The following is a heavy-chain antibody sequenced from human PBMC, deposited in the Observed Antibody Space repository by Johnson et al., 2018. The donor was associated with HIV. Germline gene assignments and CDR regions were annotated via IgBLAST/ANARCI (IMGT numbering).Heavy chain of an antibody. CDR1: GFTFSSYA. V-gene: IGHV3-30*04. CDR3: AKGFSGWPHYAFDI. D-gene: IGHD6-19*01. CDR2: ISYDGSNK. Sequence: QVQLVESGGGVVQPGRSLRLSCAASGFTFSSYAMHWVRQAPGKGLEWVAVISYDGSNKYYADSVKGRFTISRDNSKNTMYLQMNSLRADDTAMYYCAKGFSGWPHYAFDIWGQGTMVTVSS. J-gene: IGHJ3*02.